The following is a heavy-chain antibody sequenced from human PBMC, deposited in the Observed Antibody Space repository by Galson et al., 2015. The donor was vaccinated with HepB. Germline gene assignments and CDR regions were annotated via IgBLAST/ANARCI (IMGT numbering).Heavy chain of an antibody. CDR2: IKQDGRDK. J-gene: IGHJ4*02. CDR1: GFTFSSYW. Sequence: SLRLSCAASGFTFSSYWMSWVRQAPGKGLEWVANIKQDGRDKYYVDSVKGRFTISRDNAKNSLYLRMNSLRADDTAVYYCARVSRSTVTTSDYWGQGTLVTVSS. D-gene: IGHD4-17*01. CDR3: ARVSRSTVTTSDY. V-gene: IGHV3-7*01.